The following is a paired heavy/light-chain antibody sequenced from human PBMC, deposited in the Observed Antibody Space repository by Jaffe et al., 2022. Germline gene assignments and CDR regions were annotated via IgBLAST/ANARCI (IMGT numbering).Light chain of an antibody. CDR3: ATWDDSLSGWV. V-gene: IGLV1-47*01. J-gene: IGLJ3*02. CDR2: RSN. Sequence: QSVLTQPPSASGTPGQRVTISCSGSSSNIGGNYVYWYQQLPGTAPKLLIYRSNQRPSGVPDRFSGSKSGTSASLAINGLRSEDEADYYCATWDDSLSGWVFGGGTKLTVL. CDR1: SSNIGGNY.
Heavy chain of an antibody. CDR2: IRYDGSNK. J-gene: IGHJ4*02. CDR3: AGDQLPFGIGSPPNY. CDR1: GTTFSSYG. V-gene: IGHV3-30*02. D-gene: IGHD3-10*01. Sequence: QVQLLESGGGVVQPGGSLRLSCAASGTTFSSYGMHWVRQAPGKGLEWVAFIRYDGSNKYYADSVKGRFTISRDNSKNTLYLQMNSLRAEDTAVYYCAGDQLPFGIGSPPNYWGQGTLVTVSS.